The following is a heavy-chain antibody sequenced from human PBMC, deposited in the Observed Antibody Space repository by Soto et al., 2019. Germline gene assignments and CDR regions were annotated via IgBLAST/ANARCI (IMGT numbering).Heavy chain of an antibody. J-gene: IGHJ6*03. CDR3: ARHPERPRHYYYMDV. Sequence: SETLSLTCTVSGGSISSSSYYWGWIRQPPGKGLEWIGSIYYSGSTYYNPSLKSRVTISVDTSKNQFSLKLSSVTAADTAVYYCARHPERPRHYYYMDVWGKGTTVTVSS. V-gene: IGHV4-39*01. CDR1: GGSISSSSYY. D-gene: IGHD6-6*01. CDR2: IYYSGST.